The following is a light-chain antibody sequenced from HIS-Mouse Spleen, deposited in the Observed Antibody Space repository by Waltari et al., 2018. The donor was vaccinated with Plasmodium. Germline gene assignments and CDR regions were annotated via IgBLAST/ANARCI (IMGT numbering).Light chain of an antibody. CDR3: QQYESYWT. V-gene: IGKV1-5*03. CDR1: QSISRW. CDR2: KAS. Sequence: DIQMTQSLSTLSASVGDRVTITCRASQSISRWLAWYQQQPGIVPKILVYKASSLESWVASRFSGSGSGTECTLTMSRQQPDEFATYYCQQYESYWTFGRGTKVGIK. J-gene: IGKJ1*01.